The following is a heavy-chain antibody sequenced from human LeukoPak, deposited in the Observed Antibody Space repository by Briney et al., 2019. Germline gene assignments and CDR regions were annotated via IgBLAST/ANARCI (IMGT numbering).Heavy chain of an antibody. CDR1: GYSISTGYY. V-gene: IGHV4-38-2*02. D-gene: IGHD5-12*01. CDR3: ARVGVEMVATKAFDI. Sequence: SETLSLTCTVSGYSISTGYYWDWIRQPPGGGPEWIGSIYHSGSTYYNPSLKGRVTISRDTSKNQFSLKLSSVTAADTAVYYCARVGVEMVATKAFDIWGQGTMVTVSS. CDR2: IYHSGST. J-gene: IGHJ3*02.